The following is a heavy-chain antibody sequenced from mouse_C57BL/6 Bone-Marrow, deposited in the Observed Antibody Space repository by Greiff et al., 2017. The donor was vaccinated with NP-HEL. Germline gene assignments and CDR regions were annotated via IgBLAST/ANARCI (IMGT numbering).Heavy chain of an antibody. Sequence: QVQLQQPGAELVKPGASVKLSCKASGYTFTSYWMHWVKQRPGQGLEWIGMIHPNSGSTNYNEKFKSKATLTVDKSSSTAYMQLSSLTSEDSAVYYCARGAGGSYDYAMDYWGQGTSVTVSS. J-gene: IGHJ4*01. D-gene: IGHD1-1*02. CDR3: ARGAGGSYDYAMDY. CDR2: IHPNSGST. V-gene: IGHV1-64*01. CDR1: GYTFTSYW.